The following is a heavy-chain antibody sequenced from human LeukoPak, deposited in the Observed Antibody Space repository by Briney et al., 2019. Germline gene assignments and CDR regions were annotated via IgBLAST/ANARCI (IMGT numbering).Heavy chain of an antibody. J-gene: IGHJ4*02. CDR2: ISGSGGST. D-gene: IGHD6-6*01. V-gene: IGHV3-23*01. CDR3: AKDPEQYSSSSHFDY. Sequence: PGGSLRLSCAASGFTLSSYAMSRVHQAPGKGLEWVSAISGSGGSTYYADSVKGRLTISRDNSKNTLYLQMNSLRAEDTAVYYCAKDPEQYSSSSHFDYWGQGTLVTVSS. CDR1: GFTLSSYA.